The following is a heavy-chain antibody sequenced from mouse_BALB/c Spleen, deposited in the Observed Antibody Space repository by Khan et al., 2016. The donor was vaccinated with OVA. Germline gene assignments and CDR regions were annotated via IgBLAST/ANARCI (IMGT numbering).Heavy chain of an antibody. J-gene: IGHJ1*01. V-gene: IGHV3-2*02. Sequence: EVQLQESGPGLVKPSQSLSLTCTVTGYSITSDYAWNWIRQLPGNKLQWMGYTSYSGNTSYNPSLKSRISITRDTSKNQFLLQWSSVTTEDTATYYCAGKLRRGGFCYFDDWGAGTTITGSS. CDR2: TSYSGNT. CDR3: AGKLRRGGFCYFDD. D-gene: IGHD2-12*01. CDR1: GYSITSDYA.